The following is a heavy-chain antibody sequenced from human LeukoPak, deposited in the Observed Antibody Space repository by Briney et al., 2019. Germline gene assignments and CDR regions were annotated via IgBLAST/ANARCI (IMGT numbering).Heavy chain of an antibody. Sequence: SETLSLTCTVSGGSISSYYWSWIRQPPGKGLEWIGCIYYSGSTNYNPSLKSRVTISVDTSKNQFSLKLSSVTAADTAVYYCARGTVVRGVIMNYYYYYMDVWGKGTTVTISS. CDR1: GGSISSYY. V-gene: IGHV4-59*01. D-gene: IGHD3-10*01. J-gene: IGHJ6*03. CDR3: ARGTVVRGVIMNYYYYYMDV. CDR2: IYYSGST.